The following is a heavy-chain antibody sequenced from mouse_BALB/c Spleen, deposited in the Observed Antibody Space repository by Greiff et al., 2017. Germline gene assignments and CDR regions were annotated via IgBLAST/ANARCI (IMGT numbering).Heavy chain of an antibody. CDR3: AREAMITTGDY. CDR2: INPYNDGT. J-gene: IGHJ2*01. CDR1: GYTFTSYV. V-gene: IGHV1-14*01. Sequence: VQLKQSGPELVKPGASVKMSCKASGYTFTSYVMHWVKQKPGQGLEWIGYINPYNDGTKYNEKFKGKATLTSDKSSSTAYMELSSLTSEDSAVYYGAREAMITTGDYWGQGTTLTVSS. D-gene: IGHD2-4*01.